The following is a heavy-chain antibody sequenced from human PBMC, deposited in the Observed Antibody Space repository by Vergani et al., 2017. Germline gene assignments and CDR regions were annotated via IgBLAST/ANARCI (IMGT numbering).Heavy chain of an antibody. V-gene: IGHV3-74*03. D-gene: IGHD2-2*02. J-gene: IGHJ6*03. CDR2: IDEYGNRA. Sequence: EVQLVESGGGSVQSGGSLRLSCVASGFSFNTYWMHWVRQVPGKGLMWVARIDEYGNRATYGDFETGRFTISRDNAKNTVFLQMNNLRADDAAVYYCAKDPGGRYCSSTSCYTRYYYYMDVWGKGTTVTVSS. CDR3: AKDPGGRYCSSTSCYTRYYYYMDV. CDR1: GFSFNTYW.